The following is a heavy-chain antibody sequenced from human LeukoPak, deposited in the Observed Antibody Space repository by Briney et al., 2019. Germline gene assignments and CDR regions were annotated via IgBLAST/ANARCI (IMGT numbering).Heavy chain of an antibody. CDR3: ASSWGSAIDF. J-gene: IGHJ4*02. CDR1: GFTFNDYY. Sequence: GGSLRLSCAASGFTFNDYYMSWIRQAPGKGLEWVSYMSSSGSTIYYADSVKGRFTISRDNAKNSLYLQMTSLRAEDTAVYYCASSWGSAIDFWGQGTLVTVSS. CDR2: MSSSGSTI. D-gene: IGHD3-16*01. V-gene: IGHV3-11*04.